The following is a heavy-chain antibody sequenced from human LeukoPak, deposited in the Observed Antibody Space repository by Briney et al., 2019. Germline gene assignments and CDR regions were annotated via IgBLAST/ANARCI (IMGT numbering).Heavy chain of an antibody. CDR1: GGSFSGYY. J-gene: IGHJ4*02. V-gene: IGHV4-59*10. D-gene: IGHD3-22*01. CDR2: IYTSGST. Sequence: PSETLSLTCAVYGGSFSGYYWSWIRQPAGKGLEWIGRIYTSGSTNYNPSLKSRVTMSVDTSKNQFSLKLSSVTAADTAVYYCARGTSYDSSGYYDPFDYWGQGTLVTVSS. CDR3: ARGTSYDSSGYYDPFDY.